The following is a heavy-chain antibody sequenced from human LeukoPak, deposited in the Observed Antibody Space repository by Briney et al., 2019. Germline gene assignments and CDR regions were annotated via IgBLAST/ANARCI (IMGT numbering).Heavy chain of an antibody. J-gene: IGHJ5*02. Sequence: GASVKVSCKASGYTFTGYYMHWVRQAPGQGLEWMGWINPNSGGTNYAQKFQGWVTMTRDTSISTAYMELSRLRSDDTAVYYCARMYGSGNMGDWFDPWGQGTLVTVSS. V-gene: IGHV1-2*04. CDR2: INPNSGGT. D-gene: IGHD3-10*01. CDR1: GYTFTGYY. CDR3: ARMYGSGNMGDWFDP.